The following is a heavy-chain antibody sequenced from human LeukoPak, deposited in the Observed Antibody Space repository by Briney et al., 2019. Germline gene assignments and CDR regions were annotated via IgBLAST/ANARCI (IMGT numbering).Heavy chain of an antibody. V-gene: IGHV1-18*01. J-gene: IGHJ6*02. D-gene: IGHD6-13*01. CDR2: ISAYNGNT. CDR1: GYTFTSYG. Sequence: ASVKVSCKASGYTFTSYGISWLRQAPGQGLEWMGWISAYNGNTNYAQKLQGRVTMTTDTSTSTAYMELRSLRSDDTAVYYCARSRGIAAAVAYYYGMDVWGQGTTVTVSS. CDR3: ARSRGIAAAVAYYYGMDV.